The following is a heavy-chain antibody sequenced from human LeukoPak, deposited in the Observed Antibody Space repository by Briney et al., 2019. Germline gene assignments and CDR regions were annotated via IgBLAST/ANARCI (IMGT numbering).Heavy chain of an antibody. D-gene: IGHD5-12*01. V-gene: IGHV4-39*07. CDR3: ARLGWLPRMGFDY. J-gene: IGHJ4*02. Sequence: SETLSLTCTVSGGSISSSSYYWGWIRQPPGKGLEWIGSIYYSGSTYYNPSLKSRVTISVDTSKNQFSLKLSSVTAADTAVYYCARLGWLPRMGFDYWGQGTLVTVSS. CDR2: IYYSGST. CDR1: GGSISSSSYY.